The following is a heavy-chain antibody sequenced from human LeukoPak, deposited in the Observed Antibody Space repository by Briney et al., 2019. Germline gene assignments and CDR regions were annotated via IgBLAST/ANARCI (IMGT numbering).Heavy chain of an antibody. J-gene: IGHJ4*02. Sequence: GGSLRHSCAASGFTFSSYAMSWVRQAPGKGLEEVSAIRGSGGSTYYADSVKGRFTISRDNSKDTLYLQMNSLRAEDTAVYYCAKGTDSSGYYPERSFDYWAREPWSPSPQ. D-gene: IGHD3-22*01. CDR1: GFTFSSYA. CDR2: IRGSGGST. V-gene: IGHV3-23*01. CDR3: AKGTDSSGYYPERSFDY.